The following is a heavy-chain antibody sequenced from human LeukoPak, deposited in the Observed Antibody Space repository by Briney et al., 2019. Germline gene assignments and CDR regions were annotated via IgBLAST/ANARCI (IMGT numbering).Heavy chain of an antibody. D-gene: IGHD1-26*01. CDR3: ARRNSGSYDY. J-gene: IGHJ4*02. V-gene: IGHV1-3*01. Sequence: ASVKVSCKASGYTFTSYVMYWVRQAPGQRLEWMGWINAGNGNTKYSQKFQGTVTITRDTSANTAYMELSGLRSEDTAVYYCARRNSGSYDYWGQGTLVTVSS. CDR1: GYTFTSYV. CDR2: INAGNGNT.